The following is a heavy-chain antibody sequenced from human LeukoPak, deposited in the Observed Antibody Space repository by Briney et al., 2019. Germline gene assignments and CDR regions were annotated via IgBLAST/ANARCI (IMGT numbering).Heavy chain of an antibody. D-gene: IGHD6-6*01. V-gene: IGHV3-48*03. J-gene: IGHJ5*02. CDR3: AREWSIAARRGWFDP. Sequence: GGSLRLSCAASGFTFSSYEMNWVRQAPGKGLEWVSYISSSGSTIYYADSVKGRFTISRDNAKNSLYLQINSLRAEDTAVYYCAREWSIAARRGWFDPWGQGTLVTVSS. CDR2: ISSSGSTI. CDR1: GFTFSSYE.